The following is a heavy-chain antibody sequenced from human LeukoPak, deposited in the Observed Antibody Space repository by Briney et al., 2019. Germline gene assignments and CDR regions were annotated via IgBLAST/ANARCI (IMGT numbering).Heavy chain of an antibody. V-gene: IGHV4-4*07. CDR1: GASISSYY. CDR2: LYISGGT. D-gene: IGHD3-10*01. CDR3: ARDLSGSLYFDY. Sequence: SETLSLTCTVSGASISSYYYNWTRQTAGGGLEWIGRLYISGGTDYNPSLKSRVTISVDTSNNQFSLKLNSVTAADTAVYFCARDLSGSLYFDYWGQGVLVTVSS. J-gene: IGHJ4*02.